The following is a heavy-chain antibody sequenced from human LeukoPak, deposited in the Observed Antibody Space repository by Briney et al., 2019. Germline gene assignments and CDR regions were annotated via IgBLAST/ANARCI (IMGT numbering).Heavy chain of an antibody. J-gene: IGHJ6*02. D-gene: IGHD3-3*01. V-gene: IGHV3-23*01. CDR2: ISSSGGST. Sequence: GGSLRLSCAASGFNFRNYAMTWVRQAPGKGLEWVSAISSSGGSTYYTDSVKGRFTVSRDNSKNTVFLQMDSLRDADTAVYYCARNTGAGFWSGYSDYYYGMDVWGQGTTVTVSS. CDR1: GFNFRNYA. CDR3: ARNTGAGFWSGYSDYYYGMDV.